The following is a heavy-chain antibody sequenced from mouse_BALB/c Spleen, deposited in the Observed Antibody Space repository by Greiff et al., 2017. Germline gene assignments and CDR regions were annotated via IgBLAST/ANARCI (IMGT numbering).Heavy chain of an antibody. Sequence: EVNVVESGGGLVQPGGSRKLSCAASGFTFSSFGMHWVRQAPEKGLEWVAYISSGSSTIYYADTVKGRFTISRDNPKNTLFLQMTSLRSEDTAMYYCARRGLVSYYYAMDYWGQGTSVTVSS. J-gene: IGHJ4*01. CDR1: GFTFSSFG. CDR2: ISSGSSTI. D-gene: IGHD2-10*02. V-gene: IGHV5-17*02. CDR3: ARRGLVSYYYAMDY.